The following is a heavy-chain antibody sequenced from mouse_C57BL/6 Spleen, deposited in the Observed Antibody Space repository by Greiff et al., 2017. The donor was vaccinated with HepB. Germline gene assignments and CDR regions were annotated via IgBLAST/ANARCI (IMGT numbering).Heavy chain of an antibody. Sequence: DVHLVESGGDLVKPGGSLKLSCAASGFTFSSYGMSWVRQTPDKRLEWVATISSGGSYTYYPDSVKGRFTISRDNAKNTLYLQMSSLKSEDTAMYYCARYDYDPYYYAIDYWGQGTSVTVSS. CDR1: GFTFSSYG. D-gene: IGHD2-4*01. CDR2: ISSGGSYT. V-gene: IGHV5-6*01. CDR3: ARYDYDPYYYAIDY. J-gene: IGHJ4*01.